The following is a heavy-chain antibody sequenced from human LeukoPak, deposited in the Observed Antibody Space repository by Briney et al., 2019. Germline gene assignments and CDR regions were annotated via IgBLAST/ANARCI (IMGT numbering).Heavy chain of an antibody. D-gene: IGHD6-13*01. V-gene: IGHV1-18*04. CDR3: ARDHAAGTSGDY. CDR2: ISAYNGNT. Sequence: ASVRVSCKASGYTLTSYGISWVRQAPGQGLEWMGWISAYNGNTNYAQKLQGRVTMTTDTSTSTAYMELRSLRSDDTAVYYCARDHAAGTSGDYWGQGTLVTVSS. CDR1: GYTLTSYG. J-gene: IGHJ4*02.